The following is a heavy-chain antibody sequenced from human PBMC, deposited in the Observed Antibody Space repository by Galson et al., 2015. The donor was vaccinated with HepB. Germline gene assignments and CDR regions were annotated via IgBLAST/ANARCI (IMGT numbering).Heavy chain of an antibody. CDR2: ISYDGSKK. J-gene: IGHJ4*02. CDR3: ARANNVVAASTHFDY. CDR1: GFTFSSYA. D-gene: IGHD1/OR15-1a*01. Sequence: SLRLSCAASGFTFSSYAMHWVRQAPGKGLEWVAAISYDGSKKYYTDSLKGRFTIPRDNSKNTLFLQVDSLTAEDTVLYYCARANNVVAASTHFDYWGQGILVTVSS. V-gene: IGHV3-30-3*01.